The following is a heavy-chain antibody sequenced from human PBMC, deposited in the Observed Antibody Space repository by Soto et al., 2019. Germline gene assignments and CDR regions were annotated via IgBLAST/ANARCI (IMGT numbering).Heavy chain of an antibody. CDR2: INHSGST. CDR1: GGSFSGYY. J-gene: IGHJ6*02. CDR3: AREGVGVHYYYYGMDV. D-gene: IGHD1-26*01. Sequence: SETLSLTCAVYGGSFSGYYWSWIRQLPGKGLEWIGEINHSGSTNYNPSLKSRVTISVDTSKNQFSLKLSSVTAADTAVYYCAREGVGVHYYYYGMDVWGQGTTVTVSS. V-gene: IGHV4-34*01.